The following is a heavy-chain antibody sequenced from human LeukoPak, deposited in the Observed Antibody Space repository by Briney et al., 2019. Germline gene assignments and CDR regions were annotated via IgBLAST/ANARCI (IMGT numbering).Heavy chain of an antibody. CDR3: ARDTVFGVVPNWFDP. CDR1: GGTFSSYA. V-gene: IGHV1-2*02. D-gene: IGHD3-3*01. CDR2: ISGDNGNT. J-gene: IGHJ5*02. Sequence: ASVKVSCKASGGTFSSYAISWVRQAPGQGLEWVGWISGDNGNTKYAQKFQGRVTMTRDTSISTAYMELSRLRSDDTAVYYCARDTVFGVVPNWFDPWGQGTLVTVSS.